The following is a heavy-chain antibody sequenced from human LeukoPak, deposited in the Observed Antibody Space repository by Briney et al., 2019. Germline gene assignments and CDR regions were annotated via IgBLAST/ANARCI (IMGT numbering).Heavy chain of an antibody. CDR1: GYTFTGYY. CDR3: ASTRHVVDY. Sequence: GASVKVSCKASGYTFTGYYMHWVRQAPGQGLEWMGWINPNSGGTNYAQKVPGRVTMTRDTSISTAYMELSRLRSDDTAVYYCASTRHVVDYWGQGTLVTVSS. J-gene: IGHJ4*02. CDR2: INPNSGGT. V-gene: IGHV1-2*02.